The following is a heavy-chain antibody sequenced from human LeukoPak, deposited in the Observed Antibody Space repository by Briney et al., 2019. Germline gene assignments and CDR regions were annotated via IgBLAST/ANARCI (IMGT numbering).Heavy chain of an antibody. CDR3: ARDRRYCSGDSCYSGVDY. J-gene: IGHJ4*02. CDR1: QFTFNGSW. Sequence: GGSLRLSCADSQFTFNGSWMNWVRQAPGKGLEWVSGIYSGGSQYYADSVKGRFSISRDNSKNTVYLQMNGLRAEDTAVYYCARDRRYCSGDSCYSGVDYWGQGTLVTVSS. V-gene: IGHV3-53*01. CDR2: IYSGGSQ. D-gene: IGHD2-15*01.